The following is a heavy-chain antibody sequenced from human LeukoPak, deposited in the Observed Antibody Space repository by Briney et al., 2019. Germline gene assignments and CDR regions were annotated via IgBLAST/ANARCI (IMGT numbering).Heavy chain of an antibody. D-gene: IGHD4-23*01. CDR3: AKNWMTAVVTPVLDY. V-gene: IGHV3-23*01. CDR2: ISGSGGST. J-gene: IGHJ4*02. CDR1: GFTFSSYG. Sequence: GGSLRLSCAASGFTFSSYGMSWVRQAPGKGLEWVSAISGSGGSTYYADSVKGRFTISRDKPKNTLYLQMNSLRAEDTAVYYCAKNWMTAVVTPVLDYWGQGTLVTVSS.